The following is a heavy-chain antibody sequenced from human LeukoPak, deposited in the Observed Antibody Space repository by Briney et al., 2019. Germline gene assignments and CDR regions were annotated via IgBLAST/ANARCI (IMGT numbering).Heavy chain of an antibody. V-gene: IGHV4-38-2*02. Sequence: SETLSLTCTVSGYSISSGYYRGWMRQPPGKGLEWTGSIDHSGSTYYNPSLKSRITISVDTSKNQFSLKLSSVTAADTAVYYCARDSALAQAVMFDYWGQGTLVTVSS. CDR2: IDHSGST. J-gene: IGHJ4*02. D-gene: IGHD6-19*01. CDR3: ARDSALAQAVMFDY. CDR1: GYSISSGYY.